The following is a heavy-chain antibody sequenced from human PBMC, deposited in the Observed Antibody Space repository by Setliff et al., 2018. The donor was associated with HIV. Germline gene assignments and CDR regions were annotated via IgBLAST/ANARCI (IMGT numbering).Heavy chain of an antibody. V-gene: IGHV1-69-2*01. CDR3: AMTYTAMVVGLFDY. J-gene: IGHJ4*02. D-gene: IGHD5-18*01. CDR1: GYTFTGYY. Sequence: ASVKVSCKASGYTFTGYYMHWVRQAPGQGLEWMGLVDPGDGEPEYAEKFQGRVTITADKSTSTAYMELSSLRSEDTAVYYCAMTYTAMVVGLFDYWGQGTLVTVSS. CDR2: VDPGDGEP.